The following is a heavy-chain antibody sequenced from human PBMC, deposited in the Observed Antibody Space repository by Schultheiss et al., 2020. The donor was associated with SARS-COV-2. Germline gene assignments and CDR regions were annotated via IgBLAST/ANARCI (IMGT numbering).Heavy chain of an antibody. CDR3: AILGDSSSSCY. V-gene: IGHV4-39*07. J-gene: IGHJ4*02. D-gene: IGHD6-13*01. CDR1: GGSISSSSYY. Sequence: ETLSLTCTVSGGSISSSSYYWGWIRQPPGKGLEWIGSIYHSGSTYYNPSLKSRVTISVDTSKNQFSLKLSSVTAADTAVYYCAILGDSSSSCYWGQGTLVTVSS. CDR2: IYHSGST.